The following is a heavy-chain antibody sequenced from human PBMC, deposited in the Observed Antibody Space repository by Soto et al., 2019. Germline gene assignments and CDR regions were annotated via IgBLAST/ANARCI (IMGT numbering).Heavy chain of an antibody. CDR3: AKDRGIGCSGGSCYSIYYYYGMDV. CDR2: ISYDGSNK. Sequence: PGGSLRLSCAASGFTFSSYGMHWVRQAPGKGLEWVAVISYDGSNKYYADSVKGRFTISRDNSKNTLYLQMNGLRAEDTAVYYCAKDRGIGCSGGSCYSIYYYYGMDVWGQGTTVTVSS. V-gene: IGHV3-30*18. D-gene: IGHD2-15*01. CDR1: GFTFSSYG. J-gene: IGHJ6*02.